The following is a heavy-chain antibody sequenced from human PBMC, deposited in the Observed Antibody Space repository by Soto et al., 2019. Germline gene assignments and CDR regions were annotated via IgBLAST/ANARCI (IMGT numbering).Heavy chain of an antibody. CDR2: IIPIFGTA. V-gene: IGHV1-69*01. CDR3: ARVVVVVPAARVDYYYGMDV. Sequence: QVQLVQSGAEVQKPGSSVKVSCKASGGTFSSYAISWVRQAPGQGLEWMGGIIPIFGTANYAQKFQGRVTITADESTSTAYMELSSLRSEDTAVYYCARVVVVVPAARVDYYYGMDVWGQGTTVTVSS. J-gene: IGHJ6*02. CDR1: GGTFSSYA. D-gene: IGHD2-2*01.